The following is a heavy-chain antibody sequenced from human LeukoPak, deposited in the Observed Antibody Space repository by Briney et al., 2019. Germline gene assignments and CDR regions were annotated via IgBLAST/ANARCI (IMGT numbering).Heavy chain of an antibody. J-gene: IGHJ4*02. Sequence: GGSLRLSCAASGFTVSSNYMSWVRQAPGKGLEWVSVIYSGGSTYYADSVKGRFTISRDNSKNTLYLQMDSLRAEDTAVYYCAGYCSGGSCYRAHWGQGTLVTVSS. CDR3: AGYCSGGSCYRAH. CDR1: GFTVSSNY. V-gene: IGHV3-66*01. D-gene: IGHD2-15*01. CDR2: IYSGGST.